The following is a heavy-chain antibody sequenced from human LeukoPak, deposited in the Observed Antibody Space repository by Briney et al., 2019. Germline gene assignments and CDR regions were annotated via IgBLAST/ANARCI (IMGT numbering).Heavy chain of an antibody. Sequence: PGGSLRLSCAASGFTFSSHAMSWVRQAPGKGLEWVSAIRGSGGSTSYADSVKGRFTISRDNSENTLYLQINSLRAEDTAVYYCAKANYDSSAYYWSDWGQGTLVTVSS. CDR1: GFTFSSHA. D-gene: IGHD3-22*01. J-gene: IGHJ4*02. V-gene: IGHV3-23*01. CDR2: IRGSGGST. CDR3: AKANYDSSAYYWSD.